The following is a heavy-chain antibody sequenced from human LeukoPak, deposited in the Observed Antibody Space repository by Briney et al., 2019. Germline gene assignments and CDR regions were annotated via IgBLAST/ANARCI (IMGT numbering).Heavy chain of an antibody. CDR2: ISYDGSNK. CDR3: ARGPERTGVGTRYYYDMDV. CDR1: GFTFSSYA. Sequence: GRSLRLSCAASGFTFSSYAMHWVRQAPGKGLEWVAAISYDGSNKYYADSVKGRFTMSRDNSKNTLYLQMNSLRAEDTAVYYCARGPERTGVGTRYYYDMDVWGQGTTVTVSS. J-gene: IGHJ6*02. D-gene: IGHD2-8*01. V-gene: IGHV3-30-3*01.